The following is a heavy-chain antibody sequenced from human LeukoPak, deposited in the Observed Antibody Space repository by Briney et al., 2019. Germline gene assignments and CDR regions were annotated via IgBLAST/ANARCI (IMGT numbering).Heavy chain of an antibody. V-gene: IGHV3-7*01. D-gene: IGHD2-21*01. CDR2: IKEDGSEK. CDR1: GFTFSNYW. Sequence: GSLRLSCAASGFTFSNYWMSWVRQAPGKGLDWVANIKEDGSEKYYVDSVKGRFTISRDNAKNSLYLQMNSLRAEDTAVYYCARGLRSVDYWGQGTLVTVSS. CDR3: ARGLRSVDY. J-gene: IGHJ4*02.